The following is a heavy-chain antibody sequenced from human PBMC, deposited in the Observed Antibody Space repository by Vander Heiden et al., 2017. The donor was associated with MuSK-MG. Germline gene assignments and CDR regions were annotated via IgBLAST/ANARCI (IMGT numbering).Heavy chain of an antibody. J-gene: IGHJ3*02. CDR1: GYSLTSYG. D-gene: IGHD3-22*01. V-gene: IGHV5-51*03. CDR3: ARRRYYDSSGYFDAFDI. Sequence: EVQLVQSGAEVKKPGESLKISCKGSGYSLTSYGIGWVRQMPGKGLEWMGIIYPGDSDTRYSPSFQGQVTISADKSISTAYLQWSSLKASDTAMYYCARRRYYDSSGYFDAFDIWGQGTMVTVSS. CDR2: IYPGDSDT.